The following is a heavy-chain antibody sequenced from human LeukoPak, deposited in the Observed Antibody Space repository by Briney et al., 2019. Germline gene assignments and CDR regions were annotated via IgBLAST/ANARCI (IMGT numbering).Heavy chain of an antibody. CDR3: ARRGYDDYVWGSQWYFDY. J-gene: IGHJ4*02. CDR1: GYSFTSYW. CDR2: IYPGDSDT. Sequence: GESLKISCKGSGYSFTSYWIGWVRQMPGKGLEWMGIIYPGDSDTRYGPSFQGQVTISADKSISTAYLQWSSLKASDTAMYYCARRGYDDYVWGSQWYFDYWGQGTLVTVSS. V-gene: IGHV5-51*01. D-gene: IGHD3-16*01.